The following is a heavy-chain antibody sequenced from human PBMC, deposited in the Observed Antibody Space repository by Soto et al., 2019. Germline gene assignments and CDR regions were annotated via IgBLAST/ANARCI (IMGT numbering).Heavy chain of an antibody. Sequence: QVQLVESGGGVVQPGRSLRLSCAASGFTFSSYGMHWVRQAPGKGLEWVAVIWYDGSNKYYADSVKGRFTISRDNSKNTLYLQMNSLRAEDTAAYYCARDFSGPFDIWGQGTMVTVSS. V-gene: IGHV3-33*01. J-gene: IGHJ3*02. CDR1: GFTFSSYG. CDR3: ARDFSGPFDI. CDR2: IWYDGSNK.